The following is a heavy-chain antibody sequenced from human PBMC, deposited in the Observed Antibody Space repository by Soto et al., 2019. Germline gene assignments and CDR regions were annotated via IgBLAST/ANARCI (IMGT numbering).Heavy chain of an antibody. D-gene: IGHD3-10*01. CDR1: GFTFSSYS. V-gene: IGHV3-21*01. Sequence: GGSLRLSCAASGFTFSSYSMNWVRQAPGKGLEWVSSISSSSSYIYYADSVKGRFTISRDNAKNSLYLQMNSLRAEDTAVYYCARDYLGLYGSGSYPYDYWGQGTLVTVSS. J-gene: IGHJ4*02. CDR2: ISSSSSYI. CDR3: ARDYLGLYGSGSYPYDY.